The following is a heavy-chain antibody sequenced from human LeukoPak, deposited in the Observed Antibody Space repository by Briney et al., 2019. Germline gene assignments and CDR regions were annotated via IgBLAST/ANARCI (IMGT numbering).Heavy chain of an antibody. J-gene: IGHJ4*02. CDR1: GFTFSSYS. CDR3: ARELERTFDY. CDR2: ISSSSSYI. Sequence: GGSLRLSCAASGFTFSSYSMNWVRQASGKGLEWVSSISSSSSYIYYADSVKGRFTISRDNSKNTLSLQMSNLRAEDTATYYCARELERTFDYWGQGTLVTVSS. D-gene: IGHD1-1*01. V-gene: IGHV3-21*04.